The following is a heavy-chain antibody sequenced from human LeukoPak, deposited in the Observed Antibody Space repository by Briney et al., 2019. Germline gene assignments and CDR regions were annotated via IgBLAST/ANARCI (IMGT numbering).Heavy chain of an antibody. V-gene: IGHV1-18*01. D-gene: IGHD3-10*01. J-gene: IGHJ6*02. Sequence: ASVKVSCKASGYTFTSYGISWVRQAPGQGLEWMGWISAYNGNTNYAQKLQGRVTMTTDTSTSTAYMELRSLRSDDTAVYYCARLGYYGSGSYYNADYYYGMDVWGQGTTVTVSS. CDR3: ARLGYYGSGSYYNADYYYGMDV. CDR2: ISAYNGNT. CDR1: GYTFTSYG.